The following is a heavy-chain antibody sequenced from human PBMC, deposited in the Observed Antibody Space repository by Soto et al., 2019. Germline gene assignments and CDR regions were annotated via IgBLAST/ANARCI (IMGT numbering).Heavy chain of an antibody. V-gene: IGHV3-23*01. Sequence: EVQLLESGGGLVQPGGSLRLSCATSGFTFSSYAMSCVRQAPGKGLEWVSPISGSGGSTYYADSVKGRFTISRDNSKNTLYLQMNSLRAEDTAVYYCARGYDILSHFDYWGQGTLVTVSS. D-gene: IGHD3-9*01. CDR3: ARGYDILSHFDY. CDR2: ISGSGGST. CDR1: GFTFSSYA. J-gene: IGHJ4*02.